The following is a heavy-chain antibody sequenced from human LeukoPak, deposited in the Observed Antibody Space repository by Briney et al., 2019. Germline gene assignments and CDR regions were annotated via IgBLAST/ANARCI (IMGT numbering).Heavy chain of an antibody. V-gene: IGHV3-30-3*01. J-gene: IGHJ4*02. D-gene: IGHD6-19*01. CDR2: ISYDGSNK. Sequence: GGSLRLSCAASGLTFRSYAMHWVRQAPGKGLEWVAVISYDGSNKYFADSVKGRFTISRDNSKNTLYLQMNSLRAEDTAVYYCARNPVALYYLAYWGQRTLLTVSS. CDR1: GLTFRSYA. CDR3: ARNPVALYYLAY.